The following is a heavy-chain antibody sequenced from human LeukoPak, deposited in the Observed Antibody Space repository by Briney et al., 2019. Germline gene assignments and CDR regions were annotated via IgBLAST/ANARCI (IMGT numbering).Heavy chain of an antibody. Sequence: GASVKVPCKASGYTFTGYYMHWVRQAPGQGLEWMGWINPNSGGTNYAQKFQGRVTMTRDTSISTAYMELSRLRSDDTAVYYCARPYYDFWSGYSNWFDPWGQGTLVTVSS. CDR3: ARPYYDFWSGYSNWFDP. V-gene: IGHV1-2*02. CDR1: GYTFTGYY. J-gene: IGHJ5*02. CDR2: INPNSGGT. D-gene: IGHD3-3*01.